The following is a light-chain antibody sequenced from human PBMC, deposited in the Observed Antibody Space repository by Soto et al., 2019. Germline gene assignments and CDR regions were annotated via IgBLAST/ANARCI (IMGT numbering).Light chain of an antibody. CDR3: SSYTSSSAYV. V-gene: IGLV2-14*01. CDR2: EVS. J-gene: IGLJ1*01. Sequence: QSVLTQPASVSGSLGQSITISCTGTTRDIAGYNYVSWYQQHPGKAPKLMIYEVSNRPSGVSNRFSGSKSGNTASLTISGLQAEDEADYYCSSYTSSSAYVFGTGTKVTVL. CDR1: TRDIAGYNY.